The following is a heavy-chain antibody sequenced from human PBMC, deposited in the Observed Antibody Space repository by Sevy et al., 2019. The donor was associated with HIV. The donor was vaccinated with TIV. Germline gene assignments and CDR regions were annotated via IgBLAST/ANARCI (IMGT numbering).Heavy chain of an antibody. V-gene: IGHV1-18*01. CDR3: ARVPTYHYGSATYFDY. CDR1: GYIFTNSG. J-gene: IGHJ4*02. D-gene: IGHD3-10*01. CDR2: IGVYNGNL. Sequence: ASVKVSCKTSGYIFTNSGITWVRQAPGQGLEWMGWIGVYNGNLKYGQKFQGRVTMTTDTSTSTAYMELTSLRSDDTGVYYCARVPTYHYGSATYFDYWVQGTLVTVSS.